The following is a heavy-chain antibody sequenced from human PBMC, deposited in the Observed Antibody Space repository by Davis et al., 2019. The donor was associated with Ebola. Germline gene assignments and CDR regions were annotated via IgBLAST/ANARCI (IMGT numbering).Heavy chain of an antibody. CDR2: IYYSGST. CDR1: GGSINNYY. CDR3: ARVVGCSGGSCYSGFDP. Sequence: MPSETLSLTCTVSGGSINNYYWSWIRQPPGKGLEWIGYIYYSGSTNYNPSLKSRVTISVDTSKNQFSLKLSSVTAADTAVYYCARVVGCSGGSCYSGFDPWGQGTLVTVSS. D-gene: IGHD2-15*01. V-gene: IGHV4-59*01. J-gene: IGHJ5*02.